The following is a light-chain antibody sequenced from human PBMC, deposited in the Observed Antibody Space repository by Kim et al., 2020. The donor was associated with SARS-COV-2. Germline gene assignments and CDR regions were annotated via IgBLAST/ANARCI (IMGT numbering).Light chain of an antibody. V-gene: IGKV1-9*01. CDR1: QGISSY. Sequence: IQLTQSPSSLSASVGDRVTITCRASQGISSYLAWYQQKPGKAPKLLIYAASTLQSGVPSRFSGSGSGTDFTLPISSLQPEDFATYYCQQLNSYPPGTFGQGTKVDIK. CDR2: AAS. J-gene: IGKJ1*01. CDR3: QQLNSYPPGT.